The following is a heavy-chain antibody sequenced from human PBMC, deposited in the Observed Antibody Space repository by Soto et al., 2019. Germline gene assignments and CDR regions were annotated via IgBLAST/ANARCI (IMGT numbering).Heavy chain of an antibody. CDR1: GCTFTGYY. D-gene: IGHD1-7*01. Sequence: GASVKVSCQASGCTFTGYYIHWVRQAPVQGLEWTGWISPNSGGTKYAQKFQGRVPMARETSISTVYMELSNLSPDDTAVYYCGRGRSGELVVFYWGQGTLVTVSS. J-gene: IGHJ4*02. CDR3: GRGRSGELVVFY. V-gene: IGHV1-2*02. CDR2: ISPNSGGT.